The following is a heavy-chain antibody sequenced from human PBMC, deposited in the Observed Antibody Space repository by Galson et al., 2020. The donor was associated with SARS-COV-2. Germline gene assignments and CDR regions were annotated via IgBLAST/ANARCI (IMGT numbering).Heavy chain of an antibody. CDR3: ARERFNYYGSGSYYNGYFDY. CDR2: IYYNGST. CDR1: AGSISSYY. Sequence: SATLSLTCTVSAGSISSYYWSWIRQPPAKRLEWIEYIYYNGSTHYNPSLKSRVTISVDTSKNQFSLKLSSVTAADTAVYYCARERFNYYGSGSYYNGYFDYWGQGTLVTVSS. J-gene: IGHJ4*02. V-gene: IGHV4-59*13. D-gene: IGHD3-10*01.